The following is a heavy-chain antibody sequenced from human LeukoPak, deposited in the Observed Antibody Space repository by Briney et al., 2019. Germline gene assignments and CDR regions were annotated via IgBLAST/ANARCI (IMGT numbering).Heavy chain of an antibody. CDR3: ARDSLCCSGGSCGRAFDY. V-gene: IGHV3-66*01. J-gene: IGHJ4*02. Sequence: PGGSLRLSCAASGFTVSSNYMSWVRQAPGKGLEWVSVIYSGGSTYYADSVKGRFTISRDNSKNTLYLQMNSLRAEDTAVYYCARDSLCCSGGSCGRAFDYWGQGTLVIVSS. CDR2: IYSGGST. CDR1: GFTVSSNY. D-gene: IGHD2-15*01.